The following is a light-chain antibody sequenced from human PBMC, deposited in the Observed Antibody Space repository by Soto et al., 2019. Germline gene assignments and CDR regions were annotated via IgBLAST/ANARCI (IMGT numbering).Light chain of an antibody. J-gene: IGKJ3*01. CDR3: QHYGGSFI. Sequence: EIGLTQSPGTLSFSPGEGATVSCRVSQSINSKSLVWYQRKFGQAPRLLIYNTSSRATGIPDRFSGSGSGTDFTLSISRLEPEDFAVYYCQHYGGSFIFGPGTKVDNK. CDR2: NTS. CDR1: QSINSKS. V-gene: IGKV3-20*01.